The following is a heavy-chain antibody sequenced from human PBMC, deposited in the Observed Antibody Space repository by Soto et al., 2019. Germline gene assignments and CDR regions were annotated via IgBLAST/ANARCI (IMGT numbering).Heavy chain of an antibody. D-gene: IGHD5-12*01. CDR1: GFTFSSYS. V-gene: IGHV3-48*01. CDR3: ARDGYNPTHAFEI. J-gene: IGHJ3*02. Sequence: GGSLRLSCAASGFTFSSYSMNWVRQAPGKGLEWVSYISSSSSTIYYADSVKGRFTISRDNAKNSLYLQMNSLRAEDTAVYYCARDGYNPTHAFEIWGQGTMVTVSS. CDR2: ISSSSSTI.